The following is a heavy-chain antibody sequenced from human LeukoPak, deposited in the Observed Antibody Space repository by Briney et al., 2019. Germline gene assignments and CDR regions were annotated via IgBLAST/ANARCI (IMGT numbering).Heavy chain of an antibody. D-gene: IGHD6-13*01. CDR2: ISGSGGST. CDR3: AKKTHAGGTKLYGIAASVFTNYYFDY. V-gene: IGHV3-23*01. J-gene: IGHJ4*02. Sequence: GGSLRLSCAASGFTFSSYAMSWVRQAPGKGLEWVSAISGSGGSTYYADSVKGRFTISRDNSKNTLYLQMNSLRAEDTAVYYCAKKTHAGGTKLYGIAASVFTNYYFDYWGQGTLVTVSS. CDR1: GFTFSSYA.